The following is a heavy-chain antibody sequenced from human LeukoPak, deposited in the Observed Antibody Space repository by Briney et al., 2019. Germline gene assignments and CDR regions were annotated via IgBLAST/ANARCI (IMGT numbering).Heavy chain of an antibody. CDR3: ARGPVMVRGVMDY. J-gene: IGHJ4*02. D-gene: IGHD3-10*01. CDR2: IYHSGST. CDR1: GGSIGSSSYY. Sequence: SETLSLTCTVSGGSIGSSSYYWGWIRQPPGKGLEWIGSIYHSGSTNYDPSLKSRVTISVDKSKNQFSLKLSSVTAADTAVYYCARGPVMVRGVMDYWGQGTLVTVSS. V-gene: IGHV4-39*07.